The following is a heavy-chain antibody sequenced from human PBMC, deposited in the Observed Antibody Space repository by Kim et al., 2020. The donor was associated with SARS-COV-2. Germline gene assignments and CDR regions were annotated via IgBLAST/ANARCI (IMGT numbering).Heavy chain of an antibody. D-gene: IGHD3-22*01. V-gene: IGHV3-21*01. J-gene: IGHJ6*02. CDR1: GFTFSSYS. CDR2: ISSSSSYI. CDR3: AREGDSSGYYDYYYGMDV. Sequence: GGSLRLSCAASGFTFSSYSMNWVRQAPGKGLEWVSSISSSSSYIYYADSVKGRFTISRDNAKNSLYLQMNSLRAEDTAVYYCAREGDSSGYYDYYYGMDVWGQGTTITVSS.